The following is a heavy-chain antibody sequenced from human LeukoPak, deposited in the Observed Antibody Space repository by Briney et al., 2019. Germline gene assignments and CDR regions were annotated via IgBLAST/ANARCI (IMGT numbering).Heavy chain of an antibody. J-gene: IGHJ4*02. V-gene: IGHV3-23*01. CDR2: ISGSGDST. Sequence: GGSLRLSCAASGFTFSNYAMTWVRQAPGKGLEWVSTISGSGDSTYYADSVKGRFTISRDNSKDTLYLQMSSVRVDDTAVYYCARDRGRYYDSRGFYRGYYFGSWGQGILVTVST. CDR3: ARDRGRYYDSRGFYRGYYFGS. D-gene: IGHD3-22*01. CDR1: GFTFSNYA.